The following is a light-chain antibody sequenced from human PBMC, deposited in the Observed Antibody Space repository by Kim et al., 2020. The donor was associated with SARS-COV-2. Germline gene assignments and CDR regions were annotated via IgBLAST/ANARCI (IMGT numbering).Light chain of an antibody. CDR3: LQDYIYPRT. V-gene: IGKV1-6*01. J-gene: IGKJ1*01. CDR2: GAS. CDR1: QDIRND. Sequence: AIQMTQSPSSLSASVGDRVTITCRASQDIRNDLGWYQHKSGKAPKVLIYGASTLQSGVPSRFSGSGSGTDFTLTISSLQPEDFATYYCLQDYIYPRTFGQGTKVEIK.